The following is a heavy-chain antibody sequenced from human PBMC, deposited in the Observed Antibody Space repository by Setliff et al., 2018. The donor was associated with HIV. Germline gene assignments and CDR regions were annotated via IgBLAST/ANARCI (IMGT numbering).Heavy chain of an antibody. CDR1: GGTFLNSA. CDR2: IVPLVDVK. D-gene: IGHD3-22*01. Sequence: SVKVSCKASGGTFLNSAINWVRQAPGQGLQWVGGIVPLVDVKQSAQPFLGRVTLTVDDSMTTAYMELTSLASDDTAVYFCARSPLDYDGSDYYYRYFDLWGVGTLVTVSS. CDR3: ARSPLDYDGSDYYYRYFDL. V-gene: IGHV1-69*10. J-gene: IGHJ4*02.